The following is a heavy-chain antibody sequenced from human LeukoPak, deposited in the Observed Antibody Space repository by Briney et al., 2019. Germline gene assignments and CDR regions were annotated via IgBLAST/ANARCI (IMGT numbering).Heavy chain of an antibody. D-gene: IGHD6-13*01. CDR3: ARGPIAAADYYFDY. J-gene: IGHJ4*02. Sequence: GGSLRLSCAASGFTFDDYAMHWVRQAPGKGLEWVSLISGDGDSTYYADSVKGRFTISRDNSKNSLYLQMNSLRAEDTAVYYCARGPIAAADYYFDYWGRGTLVTVSS. CDR1: GFTFDDYA. V-gene: IGHV3-43*02. CDR2: ISGDGDST.